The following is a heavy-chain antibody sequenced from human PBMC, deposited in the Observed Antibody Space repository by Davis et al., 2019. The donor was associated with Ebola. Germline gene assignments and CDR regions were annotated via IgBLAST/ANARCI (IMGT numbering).Heavy chain of an antibody. CDR2: IKEDGSEK. V-gene: IGHV3-7*01. D-gene: IGHD1-26*01. CDR3: VRGGYYFDP. J-gene: IGHJ5*02. Sequence: GGSLRLSCAASGFTVRSTYMSWVRQAPGKGLEWVANIKEDGSEKNYVDSVKGRFTISRDNAQKSLFLQMNSLRVEDTALYYCVRGGYYFDPWGQGTLVTVSS. CDR1: GFTVRSTY.